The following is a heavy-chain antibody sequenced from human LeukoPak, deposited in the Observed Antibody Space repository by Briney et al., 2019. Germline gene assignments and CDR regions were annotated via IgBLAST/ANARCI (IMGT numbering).Heavy chain of an antibody. CDR3: AKRDRPCSGDCSAPYYFDY. V-gene: IGHV3-23*01. Sequence: GGSLRLSCAASGFIVSSYYMTWVRQAPGKGLEWVSSISSSGGNTYYADSVKGRFTISRDNSKNTLYLQMSSLSAEDTAVYYCAKRDRPCSGDCSAPYYFDYWGQGTLVTVSS. CDR2: ISSSGGNT. D-gene: IGHD2-21*02. J-gene: IGHJ4*02. CDR1: GFIVSSYY.